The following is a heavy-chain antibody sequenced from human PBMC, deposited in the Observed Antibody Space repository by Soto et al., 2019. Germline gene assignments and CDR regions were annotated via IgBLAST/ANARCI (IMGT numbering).Heavy chain of an antibody. J-gene: IGHJ4*02. D-gene: IGHD3-22*01. CDR3: TTDPALYYYDSSGTY. V-gene: IGHV3-15*07. CDR1: GFTFSSYW. CDR2: IKSKTDGGTT. Sequence: GGSLRLSCAASGFTFSSYWMHWVRQAPGKGLEWVGRIKSKTDGGTTDYAAPVKGRFTISRDDSKNTLYLQMNSLKTEDTAVYYCTTDPALYYYDSSGTYWGQGTLVTVSS.